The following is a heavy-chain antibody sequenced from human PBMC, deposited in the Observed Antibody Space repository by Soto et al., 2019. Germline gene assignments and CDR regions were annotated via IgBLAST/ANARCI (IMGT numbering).Heavy chain of an antibody. V-gene: IGHV4-61*01. CDR2: IYYSGST. J-gene: IGHJ4*02. CDR1: GGSVSSGSYY. Sequence: QVQLQESGPGLVKPSETLSLTCTVSGGSVSSGSYYWSWIRQPPGKGLEWIGYIYYSGSTNYNPSLKSRVTISVDTSKNQCSLKLSSVTAADTAVYYCARGLYDSSGYYVYSFDYWGQGTLVTVSS. D-gene: IGHD3-22*01. CDR3: ARGLYDSSGYYVYSFDY.